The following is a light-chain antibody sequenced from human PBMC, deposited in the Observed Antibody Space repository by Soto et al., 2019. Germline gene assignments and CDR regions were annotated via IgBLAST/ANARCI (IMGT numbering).Light chain of an antibody. CDR3: QNYDSAPWT. CDR2: GAS. CDR1: QSVSNY. V-gene: IGKV3-15*01. J-gene: IGKJ1*01. Sequence: EIVMSQSPATLSVSLGDRATLSCRASQSVSNYLAWYQQKPGQAPRLLIYGASTRATGIPARFSGSGSETDFTLTISSLQSEDFATYYCQNYDSAPWTFVQGTKVEF.